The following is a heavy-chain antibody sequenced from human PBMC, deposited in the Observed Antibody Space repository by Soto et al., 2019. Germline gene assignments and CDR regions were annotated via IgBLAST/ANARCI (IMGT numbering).Heavy chain of an antibody. J-gene: IGHJ4*02. D-gene: IGHD1-26*01. Sequence: QVQLVESGGGVVQPGRSLRLSCVASGFTFSSYGMHWVRQAPGKGLEWVAIISYDGSNTYYADSVKGRFTISRDNSKNTLYLQMNSLRAEDTSVYYCAKEGGLSGSYYISSSYYFDYLGQGSLFTVSS. CDR2: ISYDGSNT. CDR1: GFTFSSYG. CDR3: AKEGGLSGSYYISSSYYFDY. V-gene: IGHV3-30*18.